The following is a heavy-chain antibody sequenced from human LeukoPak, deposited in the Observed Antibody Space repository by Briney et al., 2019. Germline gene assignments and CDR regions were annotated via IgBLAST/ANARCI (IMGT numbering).Heavy chain of an antibody. J-gene: IGHJ4*02. CDR3: ARDPLVALGLPFDY. CDR1: GGSISSSSYY. V-gene: IGHV4-39*07. CDR2: IYYSGST. D-gene: IGHD5-12*01. Sequence: SETLSLTCTVSGGSISSSSYYWGWIRQPPGKGLEWIGSIYYSGSTYYNPSLKSRVTISVDTSKNQFSLKLSSVTAADTAVYYCARDPLVALGLPFDYWGQGTLVTVSS.